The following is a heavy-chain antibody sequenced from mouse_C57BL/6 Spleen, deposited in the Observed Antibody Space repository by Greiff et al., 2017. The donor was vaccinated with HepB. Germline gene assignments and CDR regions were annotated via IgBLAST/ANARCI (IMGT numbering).Heavy chain of an antibody. V-gene: IGHV1-5*01. CDR1: GYTFTSYW. CDR3: TGYGNTWFAY. CDR2: IYPGNSDT. Sequence: VQLQQSGTVLARPGASVKMSCKTSGYTFTSYWMHWVNQRPGQGLEWIGAIYPGNSDTSYTQKFKGQAKLTAVTSASTAYMELSSLTNEESAVYYCTGYGNTWFAYWGQGTLVTVSA. D-gene: IGHD2-10*02. J-gene: IGHJ3*01.